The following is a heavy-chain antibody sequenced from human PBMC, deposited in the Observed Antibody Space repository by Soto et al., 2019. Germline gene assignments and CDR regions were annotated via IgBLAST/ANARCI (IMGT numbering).Heavy chain of an antibody. CDR2: INSDGSST. J-gene: IGHJ5*02. CDR3: ARVGYGDYGWFDP. CDR1: GFTFSSYW. Sequence: LSLTCAASGFTFSSYWMHWVRQAPGKGLVWVSRINSDGSSTSYADSVKGRFTISRDNAKNTLYLQMNSLRAEDTAVYYCARVGYGDYGWFDPWGQGTLVTVSS. D-gene: IGHD4-17*01. V-gene: IGHV3-74*01.